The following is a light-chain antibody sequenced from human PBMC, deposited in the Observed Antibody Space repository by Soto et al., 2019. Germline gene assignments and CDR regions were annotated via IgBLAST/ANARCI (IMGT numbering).Light chain of an antibody. J-gene: IGLJ3*02. CDR1: SSNIGTNY. Sequence: QSVLTQPPSASATPGQRVTISCSGSSSNIGTNYVYWYQHLPGTAPKLLIYNGDYRPSGVPYRFSGSKSATSASLAITGLRAEDEAVYFCQSYDRDLTGWAFGGGTKLTDL. CDR2: NGD. CDR3: QSYDRDLTGWA. V-gene: IGLV1-47*02.